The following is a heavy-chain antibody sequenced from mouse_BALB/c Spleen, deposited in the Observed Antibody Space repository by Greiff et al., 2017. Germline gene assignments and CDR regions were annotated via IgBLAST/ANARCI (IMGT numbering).Heavy chain of an antibody. CDR2: INPYNDGT. V-gene: IGHV1-14*01. D-gene: IGHD2-2*01. CDR1: GYTFTSYV. CDR3: ARSSHGYSGDFDY. Sequence: VQLKQSGPELVKPGASVKMSCKASGYTFTSYVMHWVKQKPGQGLEWIGYINPYNDGTKYNEKFKGKATLTSDKSSSTAYMELSSLTSEDSAVYYCARSSHGYSGDFDYWGQGTTLTVSS. J-gene: IGHJ2*01.